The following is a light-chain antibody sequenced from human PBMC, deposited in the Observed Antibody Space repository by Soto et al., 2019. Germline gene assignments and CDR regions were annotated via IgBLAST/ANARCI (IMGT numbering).Light chain of an antibody. Sequence: QSALTQPASVSGSPGQSITISCTGTSSDVGGYNYVSWYQQHPGKAPKLMIYDVSNRPSGVSNRFSGSKSGNTASLTISGLQAEDEAVYYCSTYTSSSSTLFGRGTKVTVL. CDR1: SSDVGGYNY. CDR2: DVS. V-gene: IGLV2-14*01. J-gene: IGLJ1*01. CDR3: STYTSSSSTL.